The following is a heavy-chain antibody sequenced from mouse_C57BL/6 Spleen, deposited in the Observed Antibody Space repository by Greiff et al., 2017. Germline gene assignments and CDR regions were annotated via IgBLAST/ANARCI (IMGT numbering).Heavy chain of an antibody. CDR3: ARCSYYRKGDYFDY. V-gene: IGHV1-80*01. J-gene: IGHJ2*01. CDR1: GYAFSSYW. CDR2: IYPGDGDT. Sequence: VQLQQSGAELVKPGASVKISCKASGYAFSSYWMNWVKQRPGKGLEWIGQIYPGDGDTNYNGKFKGKATLTADKSSSTAYMQLSSLTSEDSAVYFCARCSYYRKGDYFDYWGQGTTLTVSS. D-gene: IGHD2-14*01.